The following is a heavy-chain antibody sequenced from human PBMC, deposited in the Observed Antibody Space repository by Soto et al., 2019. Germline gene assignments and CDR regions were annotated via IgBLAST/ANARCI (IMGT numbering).Heavy chain of an antibody. CDR1: GFVFSSFG. CDR2: IWYDGSNR. D-gene: IGHD7-27*01. CDR3: ASDSLGSACHFDY. J-gene: IGHJ4*02. V-gene: IGHV3-33*01. Sequence: QVHLVESGGDVVQPGRSLRLSCAASGFVFSSFGMRWVRQAPGKGLEWVTMIWYDGSNRYYADSVKGRFTISRDNSRKTVYLQVNSLRAEEPAVYDCASDSLGSACHFDYWGQGTLVTVSS.